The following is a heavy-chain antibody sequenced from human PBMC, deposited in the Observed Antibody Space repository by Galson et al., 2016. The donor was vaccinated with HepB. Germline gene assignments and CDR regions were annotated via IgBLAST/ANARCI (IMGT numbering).Heavy chain of an antibody. CDR2: IFPFSGTP. V-gene: IGHV1-69*05. D-gene: IGHD6-13*01. CDR1: GGVVSSFG. Sequence: SVKVSCKASGGVVSSFGISWVRQAPGQGLEWVGTIFPFSGTPYHAQKLQGRVTRTTETSTSTAYMELKSLRSDDTAVYYCARDIAPVGTRWFDPWGQGTQVTVSS. J-gene: IGHJ5*02. CDR3: ARDIAPVGTRWFDP.